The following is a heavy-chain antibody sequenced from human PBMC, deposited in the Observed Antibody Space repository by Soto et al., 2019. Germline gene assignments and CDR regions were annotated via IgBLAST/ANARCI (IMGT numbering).Heavy chain of an antibody. Sequence: PSETLSLTCTVSGGSISSSTYYWGWMRQPPGKGLEWIASFFIGGNTYYNPSLKSRVTISVDTSKNQFSLKLSSVTAADTAVYFCARRYGPDIDAYYWGQGILVTVSS. CDR3: ARRYGPDIDAYY. J-gene: IGHJ4*02. CDR2: FFIGGNT. D-gene: IGHD3-10*01. CDR1: GGSISSSTYY. V-gene: IGHV4-39*01.